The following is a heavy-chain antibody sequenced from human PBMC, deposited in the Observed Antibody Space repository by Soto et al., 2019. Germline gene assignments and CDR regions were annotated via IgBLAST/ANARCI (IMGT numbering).Heavy chain of an antibody. J-gene: IGHJ6*02. CDR3: ARPFDSGSYAYYYYYGMDV. CDR2: ISYDGSNK. D-gene: IGHD1-26*01. CDR1: GFTFSSYA. V-gene: IGHV3-30-3*01. Sequence: GSLRLSCAASGFTFSSYAMHWARQAPGKGLEWVAVISYDGSNKYYADSVKGRFTISRDNSKNTLYLQMNSLRAEDTAVYYCARPFDSGSYAYYYYYGMDVWGQGTTVTVSS.